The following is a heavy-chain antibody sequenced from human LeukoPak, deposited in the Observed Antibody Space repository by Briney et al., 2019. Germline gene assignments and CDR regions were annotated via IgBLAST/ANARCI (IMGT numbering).Heavy chain of an antibody. J-gene: IGHJ4*02. V-gene: IGHV4-61*01. CDR3: ARESRIAARNFDY. CDR2: IYYSGST. CDR1: GGSVSSGSYY. Sequence: SETLSLTCTVSGGSVSSGSYYWSWIRQPPGKGLEWIGYIYYSGSTNYNPSLKSRVTISVDTSKNQFSLKLSSVAAADTAVYYCARESRIAARNFDYWGQGTLVTVSS. D-gene: IGHD6-6*01.